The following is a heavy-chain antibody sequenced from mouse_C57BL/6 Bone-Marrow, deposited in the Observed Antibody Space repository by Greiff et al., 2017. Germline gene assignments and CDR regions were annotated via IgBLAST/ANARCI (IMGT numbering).Heavy chain of an antibody. J-gene: IGHJ3*01. Sequence: QVQLQQPGAELVRPGSSVKLSCKASGYTFTSYWMHWVKQRPIQGLEWIGNIDPSDSETHYNQKFKDKATLTVDKSSSTAYMQLSSLTSEDSAVYYCARNNGSSPWFAYWGQGTLVTVSA. CDR3: ARNNGSSPWFAY. D-gene: IGHD1-1*01. CDR2: IDPSDSET. V-gene: IGHV1-52*01. CDR1: GYTFTSYW.